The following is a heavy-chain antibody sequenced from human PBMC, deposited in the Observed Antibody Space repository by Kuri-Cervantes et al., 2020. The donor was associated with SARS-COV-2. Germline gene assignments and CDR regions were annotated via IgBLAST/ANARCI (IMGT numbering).Heavy chain of an antibody. V-gene: IGHV1-3*01. CDR2: INAGNGNT. CDR1: GYTFTSYA. J-gene: IGHJ6*02. CDR3: ARGGDFCYFHYGMDV. D-gene: IGHD3-3*01. Sequence: ASVKVSCKASGYTFTSYAMHWVRQAPGQRLEWMGWINAGNGNTKYSQKFHGRVTINRDTSARIAYMELSSLRSEVTDVYYCARGGDFCYFHYGMDVWGQGTMVTVSS.